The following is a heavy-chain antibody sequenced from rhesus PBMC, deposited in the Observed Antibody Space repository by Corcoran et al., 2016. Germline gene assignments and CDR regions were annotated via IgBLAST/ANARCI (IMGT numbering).Heavy chain of an antibody. CDR2: IRSKAYGGTM. Sequence: EVRLVVSGGGLVQPGGSMGLSCAASGFTFSVCVMNWVRQAPGKGPEWVGVIRSKAYGGTMEYAASVKGRFTISRDDSKSIASLQMNSLKTEDTAVYYCVRSLGTYYGLDSWGQGVVVTVSS. D-gene: IGHD1-44*01. V-gene: IGHV3-116*02. J-gene: IGHJ6*01. CDR3: VRSLGTYYGLDS. CDR1: GFTFSVCV.